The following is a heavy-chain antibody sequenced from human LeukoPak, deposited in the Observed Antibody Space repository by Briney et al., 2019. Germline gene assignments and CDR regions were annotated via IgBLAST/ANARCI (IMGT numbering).Heavy chain of an antibody. D-gene: IGHD5-12*01. CDR1: GDSVNGYY. V-gene: IGHV4-4*07. CDR2: IYTSGSTSGST. Sequence: SETLSLTCTVSGDSVNGYYWSWIRQPAGKGLEWIGRIYTSGSTSGSTNYNPPLKSRVTMSVDTSKIQFSLNLSSVTAADTAVYYCARDWSGYDWGPFDYWGQGTLVTVSS. J-gene: IGHJ4*02. CDR3: ARDWSGYDWGPFDY.